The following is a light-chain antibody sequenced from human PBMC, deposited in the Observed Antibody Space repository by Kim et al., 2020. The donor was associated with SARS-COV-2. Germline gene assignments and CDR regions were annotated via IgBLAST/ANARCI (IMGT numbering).Light chain of an antibody. Sequence: QSITISCTGTRSDVGGYNYVSWYQQHPGKAPKLMIYDVSNRPSGVSNRFSGSKSGNTASLTISGLQAEDEADYSCSSFTSSSTLVFGTGTKVTVL. CDR2: DVS. J-gene: IGLJ1*01. CDR1: RSDVGGYNY. CDR3: SSFTSSSTLV. V-gene: IGLV2-14*03.